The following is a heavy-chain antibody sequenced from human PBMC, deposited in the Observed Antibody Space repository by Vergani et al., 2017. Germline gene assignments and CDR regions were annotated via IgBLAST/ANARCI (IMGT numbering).Heavy chain of an antibody. CDR1: GGSFSGYY. CDR2: INHSGST. CDR3: ARFNPYNWNQDYYYYGMDV. V-gene: IGHV4-34*01. J-gene: IGHJ6*02. Sequence: QVQLQQWGAGLLKPSETLSLTCAVSGGSFSGYYWSWIRQPPGKGLEWIGEINHSGSTNYNPSLKSRVTISVDTSKNQFSLKLSSVTAADTAVYYCARFNPYNWNQDYYYYGMDVWGQGTTVTVSS. D-gene: IGHD1-20*01.